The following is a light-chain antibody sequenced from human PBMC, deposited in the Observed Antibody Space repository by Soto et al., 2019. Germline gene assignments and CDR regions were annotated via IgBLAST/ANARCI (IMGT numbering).Light chain of an antibody. V-gene: IGKV3-15*01. J-gene: IGKJ4*01. CDR2: SAS. Sequence: EIVMTQSPATLSVSPGERATLSCRASQSVSSKLAWYQQKPGQAPRLLIYSASTRATGIPARFSGSGSGTEFTLTISSLQSEDFAAYYCQQYNNWPLTFGGGTNVEIK. CDR1: QSVSSK. CDR3: QQYNNWPLT.